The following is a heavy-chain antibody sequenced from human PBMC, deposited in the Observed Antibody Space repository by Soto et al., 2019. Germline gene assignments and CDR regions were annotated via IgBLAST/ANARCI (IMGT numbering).Heavy chain of an antibody. CDR2: ISHSGST. D-gene: IGHD2-2*02. CDR1: GGSISSAAYY. J-gene: IGHJ4*02. Sequence: QVQLQESGPGLVKPSQTLSLTCTVSGGSISSAAYYWSWIRQHPGKGLEGIGYISHSGSTYYYTSLKSRVIISVDTSKNQFSLSLTSVTAADTAVYYCAREYTYGSNFFDCWGQGALVTVSS. CDR3: AREYTYGSNFFDC. V-gene: IGHV4-31*03.